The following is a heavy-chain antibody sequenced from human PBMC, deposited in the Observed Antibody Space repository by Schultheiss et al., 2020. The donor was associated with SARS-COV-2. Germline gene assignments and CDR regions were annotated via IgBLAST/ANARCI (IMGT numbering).Heavy chain of an antibody. J-gene: IGHJ4*02. V-gene: IGHV3-23*01. CDR2: ISGNSDNT. CDR3: VRGYYSNSNFDY. CDR1: GLTFSSYA. D-gene: IGHD4-11*01. Sequence: GESLKISCAASGLTFSSYAMSWVRQAPGKGLEWVSSISGNSDNTYHADSVKGRFTISRDNSKNTLYLQMNSLRAEDTAIYYCVRGYYSNSNFDYWGQGTLVTVSS.